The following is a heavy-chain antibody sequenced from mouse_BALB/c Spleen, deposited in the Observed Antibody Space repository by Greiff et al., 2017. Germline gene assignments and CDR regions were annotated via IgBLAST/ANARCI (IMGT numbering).Heavy chain of an antibody. J-gene: IGHJ4*01. CDR1: GYTFTSYY. V-gene: IGHV1S56*01. CDR3: ARFDGYYAMDY. CDR2: IYPGDGST. Sequence: QVQLKQSGPELVKPGASVKMSCKASGYTFTSYYIHWVKQRPGQGLEWIGWIYPGDGSTKYNEKFKGKTTLTADKSTSTAYMLLSSLTSEDSAIYCCARFDGYYAMDYWGQGTSVTVSS.